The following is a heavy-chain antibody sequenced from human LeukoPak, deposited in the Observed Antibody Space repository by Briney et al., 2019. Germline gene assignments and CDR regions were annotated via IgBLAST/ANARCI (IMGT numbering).Heavy chain of an antibody. CDR2: IHYSGNT. CDR3: TRGAGWLIDY. CDR1: GDSINDYY. J-gene: IGHJ4*02. Sequence: SETLSLTCTVSGDSINDYYWSWIRQPPGKDLEWIGYIHYSGNTDYNPSLKSRVTISIDTSKNQFSLKLNSLTTADTAVYYCTRGAGWLIDYWGQGILVTVSS. D-gene: IGHD3-16*01. V-gene: IGHV4-59*01.